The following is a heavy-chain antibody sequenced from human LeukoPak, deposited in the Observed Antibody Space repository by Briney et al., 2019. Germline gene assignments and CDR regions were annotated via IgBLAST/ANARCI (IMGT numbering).Heavy chain of an antibody. CDR2: IDTAGDP. D-gene: IGHD3-10*01. CDR3: ARGYGSGSYAGMDV. Sequence: PGGSLRLSCVASGFTFSSNGMHWVRQAAGKGLEWVSGIDTAGDPCYPGSVKGRFTISRENAKNFLYLQMNSLTAGDTAVYYCARGYGSGSYAGMDVWGKGTTVTVSS. J-gene: IGHJ6*04. V-gene: IGHV3-13*05. CDR1: GFTFSSNG.